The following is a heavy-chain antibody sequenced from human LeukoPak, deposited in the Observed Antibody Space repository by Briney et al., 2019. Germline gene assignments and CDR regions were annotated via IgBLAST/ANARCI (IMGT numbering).Heavy chain of an antibody. V-gene: IGHV3-48*01. CDR2: ISSSSSTI. Sequence: PGGSLRLSCAASGFTFSSYSMNWVRQAPGKGLEWVSYISSSSSTIYYADSVKGRFTISRDNAKNSLYLQMNSLRAEDTAVYYCARVSHYYYYMDVWGKGPRSPSP. J-gene: IGHJ6*03. CDR3: ARVSHYYYYMDV. CDR1: GFTFSSYS.